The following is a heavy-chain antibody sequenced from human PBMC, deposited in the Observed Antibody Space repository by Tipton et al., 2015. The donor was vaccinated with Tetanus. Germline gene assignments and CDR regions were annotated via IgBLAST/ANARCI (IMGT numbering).Heavy chain of an antibody. Sequence: LTCNVSGGSINTGDYYWSWIRQSPGKGLEWIGHVYYSGRTYYNPPLKSRVTISADMSKNQFSLKLTSVTVADTATYYCARMGFTYGQVVYWGQGTLVTVAS. CDR3: ARMGFTYGQVVY. V-gene: IGHV4-30-4*01. J-gene: IGHJ4*02. CDR2: VYYSGRT. D-gene: IGHD5-18*01. CDR1: GGSINTGDYY.